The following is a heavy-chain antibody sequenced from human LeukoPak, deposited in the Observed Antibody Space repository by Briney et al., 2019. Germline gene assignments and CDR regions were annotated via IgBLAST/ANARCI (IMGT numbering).Heavy chain of an antibody. CDR3: ARVWEAAAGPLYYYYGMDV. Sequence: GGSLRLSCAASGFTFSSYAMSWVRQAPGKGLEWVSSISSSSSYIYYADSVKGRFTISRDNAKNSLYLQMNSLRAEDTAVYYCARVWEAAAGPLYYYYGMDVWGQGTTVTVSS. CDR2: ISSSSSYI. D-gene: IGHD6-13*01. CDR1: GFTFSSYA. J-gene: IGHJ6*02. V-gene: IGHV3-21*01.